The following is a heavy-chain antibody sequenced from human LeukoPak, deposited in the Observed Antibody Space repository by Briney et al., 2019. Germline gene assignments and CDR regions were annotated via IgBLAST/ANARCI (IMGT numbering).Heavy chain of an antibody. CDR1: GFTFSSYS. Sequence: GGSLRLSCAASGFTFSSYSMNWVRQAPGKGLEWVSSISSSSSYIYHADSVKGRFTISRDNAKNSLHLQMNSLRAEDTAVYYCARSKITMIVVVTPARAFDIWGQGTMVTVSS. D-gene: IGHD3-22*01. V-gene: IGHV3-21*01. CDR2: ISSSSSYI. CDR3: ARSKITMIVVVTPARAFDI. J-gene: IGHJ3*02.